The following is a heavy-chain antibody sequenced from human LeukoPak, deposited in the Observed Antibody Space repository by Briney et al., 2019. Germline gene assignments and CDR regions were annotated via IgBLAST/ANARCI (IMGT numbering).Heavy chain of an antibody. V-gene: IGHV4-59*04. D-gene: IGHD6-19*01. CDR3: LSGRYWYFDL. CDR2: IYHSGST. Sequence: PSETLSLTCTVSGGSISSYYWSWIRQPPGKGLEWIGYIYHSGSTYYNPSLKSRVTISVDRSKNQFSLKLSSVTAADTAVYYCLSGRYWYFDLWGRGTLVTVSS. J-gene: IGHJ2*01. CDR1: GGSISSYY.